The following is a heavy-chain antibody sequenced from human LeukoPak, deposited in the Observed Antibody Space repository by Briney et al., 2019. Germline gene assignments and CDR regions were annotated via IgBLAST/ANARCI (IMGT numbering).Heavy chain of an antibody. CDR3: ARLLGSHINYFDP. V-gene: IGHV4-39*01. Sequence: SETLSLTCTVSGGSISTYYWSWIRQPPGKGLEWIGSIYYSGSTYYNPSLKSRVTISVDTSKNQFSLKLSSVTAADTAVYYCARLLGSHINYFDPWGQGTLVTVSS. D-gene: IGHD2-21*01. CDR1: GGSISTYY. J-gene: IGHJ5*02. CDR2: IYYSGST.